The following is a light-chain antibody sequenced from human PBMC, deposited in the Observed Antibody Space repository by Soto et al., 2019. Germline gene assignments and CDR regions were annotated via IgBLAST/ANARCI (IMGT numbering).Light chain of an antibody. CDR2: GVT. V-gene: IGLV2-8*01. CDR3: SSYAGSHNLV. J-gene: IGLJ2*01. Sequence: QSALTQPPSASGSPGQSVTISCTGTSSDVGGYNYVSWYQQHPGKAPNLMIYGVTKRPSGVPDRFSGSKSGTTASLIASGLQAENAHHYNCSSYAGSHNLVFGGGTQLTVL. CDR1: SSDVGGYNY.